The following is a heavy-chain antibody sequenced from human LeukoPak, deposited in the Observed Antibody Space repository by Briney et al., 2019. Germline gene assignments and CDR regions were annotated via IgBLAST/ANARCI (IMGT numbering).Heavy chain of an antibody. D-gene: IGHD6-13*01. CDR2: IQGDGSNT. V-gene: IGHV3-74*01. J-gene: IGHJ4*02. CDR3: ERGTSAGGPISPFDF. Sequence: PGGSLRLSCVASGFTFSNNWMHWVRQAPGQGLVWVSRIQGDGSNTNYAAFVKGRFSISRDNAKNTVYLQMNSLRAEERGIYYCERGTSAGGPISPFDFWGQGTVVTVSS. CDR1: GFTFSNNW.